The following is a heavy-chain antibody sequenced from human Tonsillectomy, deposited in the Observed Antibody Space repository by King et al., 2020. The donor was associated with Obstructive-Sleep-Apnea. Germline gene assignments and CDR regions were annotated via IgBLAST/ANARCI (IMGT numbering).Heavy chain of an antibody. D-gene: IGHD2-2*01. CDR1: GGSISSYY. Sequence: QLQESGPGLVKPSETLSLTCTVSGGSISSYYWSWIRQPPGKGLEWIGYIYYSGSTNYNPSRKSRVTISVDTSKTQFSLKLSSVTAADTAVYYFARSTAAIGGWYYYYYGMDVWGQGTTVTVSS. J-gene: IGHJ6*02. CDR2: IYYSGST. CDR3: ARSTAAIGGWYYYYYGMDV. V-gene: IGHV4-59*01.